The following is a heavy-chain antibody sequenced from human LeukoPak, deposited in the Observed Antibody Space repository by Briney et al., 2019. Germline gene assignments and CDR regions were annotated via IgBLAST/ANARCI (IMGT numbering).Heavy chain of an antibody. Sequence: GASVKVSCKASGYTFTSYYMHWVRQAPGQGLEWMGIIHPSGGSTSYAQKFQGRVTMTRDMSTSTVYMELSSLRSEDTAVYNCARDWGSSAGNTDFDYWGQGTLVTVSS. CDR2: IHPSGGST. CDR3: ARDWGSSAGNTDFDY. J-gene: IGHJ4*02. V-gene: IGHV1-46*01. D-gene: IGHD6-6*01. CDR1: GYTFTSYY.